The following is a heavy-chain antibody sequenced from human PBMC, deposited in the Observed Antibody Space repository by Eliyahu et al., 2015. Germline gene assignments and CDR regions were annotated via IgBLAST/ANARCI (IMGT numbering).Heavy chain of an antibody. CDR1: GFSLSTREVA. D-gene: IGHD1-1*01. CDR3: AHRLQGGDTFDV. Sequence: QITLKESGPTLVKPTQTLTLTCTFSGFSLSTREVAVGWIRQPPGKALEWLALIYWDDDKRYRPSLRNRLTITKDTSKNQVVLTMSNMDPVDTATYYCAHRLQGGDTFDVWGQGTMVTVSS. J-gene: IGHJ3*01. V-gene: IGHV2-5*02. CDR2: IYWDDDK.